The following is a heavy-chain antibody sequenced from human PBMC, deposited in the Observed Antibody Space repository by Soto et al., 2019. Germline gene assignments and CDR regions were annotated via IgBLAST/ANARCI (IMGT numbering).Heavy chain of an antibody. CDR1: GFTFDDYA. CDR3: VRSKGGYSYGTPFDY. Sequence: GGSLRLSCAASGFTFDDYAMHWVRQILGKGLEWVSSISWNSGNIGYADSVKGRFTTSRDNAKNSLYLQMNSLRPEDTALYYCVRSKGGYSYGTPFDYWGQGTLVTVSS. CDR2: ISWNSGNI. V-gene: IGHV3-9*01. J-gene: IGHJ4*02. D-gene: IGHD5-18*01.